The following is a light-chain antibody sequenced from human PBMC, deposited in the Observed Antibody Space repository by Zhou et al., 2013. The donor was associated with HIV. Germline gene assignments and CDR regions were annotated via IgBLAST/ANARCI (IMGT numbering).Light chain of an antibody. Sequence: ETVLTQSPDTLSLSPGERATLSCRASQSVSSSHLAWYQQKPGQAPRLLIYGASSRAPGIPDRFSGSGSGTDFTLTISRLEPEDFAVYSCQQYASSPRTFGQGTKVEIK. V-gene: IGKV3-20*01. J-gene: IGKJ1*01. CDR3: QQYASSPRT. CDR2: GAS. CDR1: QSVSSSH.